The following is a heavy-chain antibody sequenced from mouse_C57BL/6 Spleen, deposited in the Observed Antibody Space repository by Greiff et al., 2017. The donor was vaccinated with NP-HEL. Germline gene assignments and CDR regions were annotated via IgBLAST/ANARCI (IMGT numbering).Heavy chain of an antibody. CDR1: GYAFSSYW. CDR2: IYPGDGDT. CDR3: AVIYYGNYNYFDY. D-gene: IGHD2-1*01. V-gene: IGHV1-80*01. Sequence: VNVVESGAELVKPGASVKISCKASGYAFSSYWMNWVKQRPGKGLEWIGQIYPGDGDTNYNGKFKGKATLTADKSSSTAYMQLSSLTSEDSAVYFCAVIYYGNYNYFDYWGQGTTLTVSS. J-gene: IGHJ2*01.